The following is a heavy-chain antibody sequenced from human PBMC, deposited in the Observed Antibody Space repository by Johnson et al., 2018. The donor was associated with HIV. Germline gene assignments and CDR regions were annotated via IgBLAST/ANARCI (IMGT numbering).Heavy chain of an antibody. CDR1: GFTFSNAW. D-gene: IGHD5-18*01. Sequence: EKLVESGGGLVKPGGSLRLSCAASGFTFSNAWMSWVRQAPGKGLEWVSVIYSGGNTYYADSVKGRFTISRDNSKNTLYLQMNSLRAEDTAVYYCARAYSYGAFDIWGLGTKVTVSS. V-gene: IGHV3-66*01. J-gene: IGHJ3*02. CDR3: ARAYSYGAFDI. CDR2: IYSGGNT.